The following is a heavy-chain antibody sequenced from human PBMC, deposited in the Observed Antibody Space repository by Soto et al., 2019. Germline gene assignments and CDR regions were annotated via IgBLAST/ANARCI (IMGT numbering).Heavy chain of an antibody. Sequence: PAESLTRSYKHSGFTFRISGPHRLREAQAKGLEWVAVISYDGSNKYYADSVKGRFTISRDNSKNTLYLQMNSLRAEDSALHFCAKARGPYCGSDCPMCRCYFDSWGQGT. CDR2: ISYDGSNK. J-gene: IGHJ4*02. CDR1: GFTFRISG. CDR3: AKARGPYCGSDCPMCRCYFDS. D-gene: IGHD2-21*02. V-gene: IGHV3-30*18.